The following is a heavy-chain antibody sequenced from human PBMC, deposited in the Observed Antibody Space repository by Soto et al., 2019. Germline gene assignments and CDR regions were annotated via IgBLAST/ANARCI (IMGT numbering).Heavy chain of an antibody. CDR2: ISSSSSYT. D-gene: IGHD3-22*01. Sequence: GGSLRLSCAASGFTFSDYYMSWIRQAPGKGLEWVSYISSSSSYTNYADSVKGRFTISRDNAKNSLYLQMNSLRAEDTAVYYCARGYDVDYYYGMDVWGQGTTVTVSS. V-gene: IGHV3-11*06. CDR1: GFTFSDYY. J-gene: IGHJ6*02. CDR3: ARGYDVDYYYGMDV.